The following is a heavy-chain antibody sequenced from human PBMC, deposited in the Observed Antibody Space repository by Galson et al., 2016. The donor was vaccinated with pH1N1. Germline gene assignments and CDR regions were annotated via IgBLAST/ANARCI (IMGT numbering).Heavy chain of an antibody. J-gene: IGHJ4*02. V-gene: IGHV3-9*01. CDR1: GFTFHDYG. D-gene: IGHD3-3*01. CDR2: ISWNSGTV. Sequence: SLRLSRAASGFTFHDYGMHWVRQASGKGLEWASGISWNSGTVDYAESVKGRFTISRDNGKNSLYLQMNSLRAEDTALYYCAKDTGFLHNYFDYWGQGTLVTVSS. CDR3: AKDTGFLHNYFDY.